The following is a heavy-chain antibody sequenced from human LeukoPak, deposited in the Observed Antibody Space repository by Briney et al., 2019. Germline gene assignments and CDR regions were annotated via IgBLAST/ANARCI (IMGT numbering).Heavy chain of an antibody. Sequence: NRGESLKISCKGSGYSFTSYWIGWVRQMPGKGLEWMGIIYPGDSDTRYSPSFQGQVTISADKSISTAYLQWSSLKASDTAMYYCARSYCGGDCYSPIFDFWGQGTLVTVSS. CDR3: ARSYCGGDCYSPIFDF. J-gene: IGHJ4*02. CDR1: GYSFTSYW. V-gene: IGHV5-51*01. CDR2: IYPGDSDT. D-gene: IGHD2-21*02.